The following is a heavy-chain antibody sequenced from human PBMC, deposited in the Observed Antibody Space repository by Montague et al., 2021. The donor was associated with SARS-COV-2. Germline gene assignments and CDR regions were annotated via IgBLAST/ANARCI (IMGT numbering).Heavy chain of an antibody. J-gene: IGHJ4*02. CDR2: IYYTGAT. V-gene: IGHV4-59*01. D-gene: IGHD3-3*01. CDR3: ARFWSGYVDK. Sequence: SETLSLTCSFSGGSIRSYYWSWIRLPPGKPLEWLGYIYYTGATTXKPSLKSRVTISVDTSRSQFSLRLTSVTAADTAVYFCARFWSGYVDKWSQGTLVTVSS. CDR1: GGSIRSYY.